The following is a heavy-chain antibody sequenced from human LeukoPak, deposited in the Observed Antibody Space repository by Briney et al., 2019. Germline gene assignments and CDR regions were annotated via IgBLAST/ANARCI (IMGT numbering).Heavy chain of an antibody. CDR2: IYYSGSA. Sequence: SETLSLTCTVSGGSINSYQWSWIRQPPGKGLEWIGNIYYSGSANYNPSLKSRVTISVDTSKNQFSLKLSSVTAADTALYYCARESNYHGSGTGWFDPWGQGTLVTVSS. J-gene: IGHJ5*02. V-gene: IGHV4-59*12. D-gene: IGHD3-10*01. CDR1: GGSINSYQ. CDR3: ARESNYHGSGTGWFDP.